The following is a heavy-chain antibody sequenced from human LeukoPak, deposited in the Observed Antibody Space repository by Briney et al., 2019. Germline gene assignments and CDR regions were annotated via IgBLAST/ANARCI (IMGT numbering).Heavy chain of an antibody. CDR1: GGTFSSYA. CDR3: ASGIAVAGYYYWYFDL. CDR2: IIPIFGTA. Sequence: ASVKVSCKASGGTFSSYAISWVRQAPGQGLEWMGGIIPIFGTANYAQKFQGRVTITTDESTSTAYMELSSLRSEDTAVYYCASGIAVAGYYYWYFDLWGRGTLVTVSS. J-gene: IGHJ2*01. D-gene: IGHD6-19*01. V-gene: IGHV1-69*05.